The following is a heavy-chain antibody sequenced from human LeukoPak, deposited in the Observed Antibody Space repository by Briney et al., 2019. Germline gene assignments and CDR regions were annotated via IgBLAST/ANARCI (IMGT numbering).Heavy chain of an antibody. CDR2: INRDGSST. D-gene: IGHD5-18*01. V-gene: IGHV3-74*01. Sequence: GGSLRLSCAASGIIFSNYWMHWVRQAPGKGLVWVSRINRDGSSTSYADSVKGRFTISRDNAKNTLYLQMNSLRAEDTAVYYCARGGGYSYGSFDYWGQGTLVTVST. J-gene: IGHJ4*02. CDR1: GIIFSNYW. CDR3: ARGGGYSYGSFDY.